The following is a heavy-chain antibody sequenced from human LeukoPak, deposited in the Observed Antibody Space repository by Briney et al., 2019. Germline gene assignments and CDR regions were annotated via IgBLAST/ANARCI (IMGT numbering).Heavy chain of an antibody. CDR2: IYYSGST. J-gene: IGHJ4*02. D-gene: IGHD1-26*01. CDR3: ARDRGGSPPRKSGSYLGWGIDY. CDR1: GGSISSSSYY. V-gene: IGHV4-39*07. Sequence: SETLSLTCTVSGGSISSSSYYWGWIRQPPGKGLEWIGSIYYSGSTYYNPSLKSRVTISVDTSKNQFSLKLSSVTAADTAVYYCARDRGGSPPRKSGSYLGWGIDYWGQGTLVTVSS.